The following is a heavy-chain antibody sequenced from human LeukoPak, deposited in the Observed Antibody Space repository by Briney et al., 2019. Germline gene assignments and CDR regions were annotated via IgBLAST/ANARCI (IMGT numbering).Heavy chain of an antibody. CDR3: AIYDSSGYYDAFDI. J-gene: IGHJ3*02. Sequence: KTGESLKISCKGSGYSFTSYWISWVRQMPGKGLEWMGIIYPGDSDTRYSPSFQGQVTISADKSVTTAYLQWSSLKASDTAMYYCAIYDSSGYYDAFDIWGQGTMVTVSS. CDR1: GYSFTSYW. V-gene: IGHV5-51*01. D-gene: IGHD3-22*01. CDR2: IYPGDSDT.